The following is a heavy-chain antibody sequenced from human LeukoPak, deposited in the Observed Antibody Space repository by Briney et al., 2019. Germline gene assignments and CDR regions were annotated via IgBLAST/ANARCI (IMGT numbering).Heavy chain of an antibody. V-gene: IGHV3-23*01. CDR1: GFTFSSYA. J-gene: IGHJ5*02. Sequence: PGGSLRLSCAASGFTFSSYAMSWVRQAPGKGLEWVSAISGSGGSTYCADSVKGRFTISRDNSKNTLYLQMNSLRAEDTAVYYCAKALWLVLPNNWFDPWGQGTLVTVSS. CDR2: ISGSGGST. D-gene: IGHD6-19*01. CDR3: AKALWLVLPNNWFDP.